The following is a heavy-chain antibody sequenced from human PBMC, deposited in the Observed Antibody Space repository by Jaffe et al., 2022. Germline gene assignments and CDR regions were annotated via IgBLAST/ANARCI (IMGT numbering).Heavy chain of an antibody. CDR3: ARVSGYCSDVACYPHY. CDR1: GYAFTNYA. J-gene: IGHJ4*02. Sequence: QVQLVQSGSELMKPGASVKVSCKASGYAFTNYAMSWMRQAPGQGLEWMGWINTDTGNPTHAQGFAGRFVFSLDTSVSTAYLQISSLKAEDTAVYYCARVSGYCSDVACYPHYWGQGTLVTVSS. V-gene: IGHV7-4-1*02. CDR2: INTDTGNP. D-gene: IGHD2-15*01.